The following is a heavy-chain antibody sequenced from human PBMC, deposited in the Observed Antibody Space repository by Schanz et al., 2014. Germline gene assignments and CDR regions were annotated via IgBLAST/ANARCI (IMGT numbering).Heavy chain of an antibody. CDR2: IIPILGIT. D-gene: IGHD2-2*01. V-gene: IGHV1-69*09. Sequence: QVQLVQSGAEVKKPGASVRVSCKASGYSFTTYDVNWVRQATGQGLEWMGRIIPILGITNVAQTFQDRVTITADKSTSTAYMELRNVRYDDTAMYYCARGIPYCSSTSCSGLDAYDVWGQGTLVTVSS. J-gene: IGHJ3*01. CDR3: ARGIPYCSSTSCSGLDAYDV. CDR1: GYSFTTYD.